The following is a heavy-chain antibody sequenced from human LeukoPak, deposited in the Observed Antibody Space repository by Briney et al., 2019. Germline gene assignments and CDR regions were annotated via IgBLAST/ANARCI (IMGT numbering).Heavy chain of an antibody. V-gene: IGHV5-51*01. CDR3: VRPSTVGGRDVFDI. Sequence: GESLKISCKGSGYSFTSYWIGWVRQMPGKGLEWMGIIYPGDSDTRYSPSFQGQVTISADKSIGTASLQWSSLKASDTAMYYCVRPSTVGGRDVFDIWGQGTMVTVSS. D-gene: IGHD1-26*01. CDR2: IYPGDSDT. CDR1: GYSFTSYW. J-gene: IGHJ3*02.